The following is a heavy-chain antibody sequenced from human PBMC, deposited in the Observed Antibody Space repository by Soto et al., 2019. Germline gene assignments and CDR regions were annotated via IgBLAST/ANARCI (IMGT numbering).Heavy chain of an antibody. D-gene: IGHD1-26*01. CDR1: GFTFSSYG. CDR3: AKEMGATMVGPFQH. CDR2: ISYDGSNK. V-gene: IGHV3-30*18. J-gene: IGHJ1*01. Sequence: GGSLRLSCAASGFTFSSYGMHWVRQAPGKGLEWVAVISYDGSNKYYADSVKGRFTISRDNSKNTLYLQMNSLRAEDTAVYYCAKEMGATMVGPFQHWGQGTLVTVSS.